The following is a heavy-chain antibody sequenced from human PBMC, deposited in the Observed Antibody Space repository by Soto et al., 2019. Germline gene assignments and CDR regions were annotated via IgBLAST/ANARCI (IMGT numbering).Heavy chain of an antibody. J-gene: IGHJ6*02. CDR1: GGTFSSYA. D-gene: IGHD1-26*01. Sequence: SVKVSCKASGGTFSSYASSWERQAPGQGLEWMGGIIPIFGTANYAQKLQGRVTITADKSTSTAYMELSSLRSEDTAVYYCAREGSGSYYYYYGMDVWGHGTTVAFSS. V-gene: IGHV1-69*06. CDR3: AREGSGSYYYYYGMDV. CDR2: IIPIFGTA.